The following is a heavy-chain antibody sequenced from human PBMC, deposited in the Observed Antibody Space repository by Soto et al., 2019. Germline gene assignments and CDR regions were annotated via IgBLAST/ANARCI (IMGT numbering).Heavy chain of an antibody. CDR2: IDPSDSYT. J-gene: IGHJ4*02. CDR3: ARFDYGDNDY. D-gene: IGHD4-17*01. V-gene: IGHV5-10-1*01. Sequence: GEGLKISCNGSGYSFTTYWISWVRQMPGKGLEWMGRIDPSDSYTNYSPSFQGHVTTSADKSISIAYLQWSSLKASDTAMYYCARFDYGDNDYWGQGTLVTVSS. CDR1: GYSFTTYW.